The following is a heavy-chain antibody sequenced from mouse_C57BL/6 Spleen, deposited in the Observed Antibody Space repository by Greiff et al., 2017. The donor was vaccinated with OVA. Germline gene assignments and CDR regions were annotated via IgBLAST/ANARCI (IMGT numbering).Heavy chain of an antibody. D-gene: IGHD1-1*01. CDR1: GFSFNTYA. V-gene: IGHV10-1*01. CDR3: VRQDYYGSTQYYFDY. J-gene: IGHJ2*01. Sequence: EVQGVESGGGLVQPKGSLKLSCAASGFSFNTYAMNWVRQAPGKGLEWVARIRSKSNNYATSYADSVKDRFPISRDDSESMLYLQMNNLKTEDTAMYYCVRQDYYGSTQYYFDYWGQGTTLTVSS. CDR2: IRSKSNNYAT.